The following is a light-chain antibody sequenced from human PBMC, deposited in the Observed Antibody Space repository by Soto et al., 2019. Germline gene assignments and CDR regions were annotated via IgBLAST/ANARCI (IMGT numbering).Light chain of an antibody. Sequence: EVVLTQSPATLPLSPGERAAVSCRATQSVDSLLAWYQQKPGQAPGLLIYDASYRATGIPARFSGSGSGTDFPLTIRSLEPEDFEVYYCQQRSHWPPITFGQGTRLDIK. CDR2: DAS. J-gene: IGKJ5*01. V-gene: IGKV3-11*01. CDR1: QSVDSL. CDR3: QQRSHWPPIT.